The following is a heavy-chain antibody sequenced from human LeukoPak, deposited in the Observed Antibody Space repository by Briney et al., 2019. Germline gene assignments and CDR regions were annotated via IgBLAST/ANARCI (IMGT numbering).Heavy chain of an antibody. CDR1: GYSFTSYW. J-gene: IGHJ4*02. CDR2: IYPGDSDT. D-gene: IGHD4-23*01. V-gene: IGHV5-51*01. Sequence: RGESLKISCKGSGYSFTSYWIGWVRQMPGKGLEWMGIIYPGDSDTRYSPSFQGQVTISADKSISTAYLQWSNLKASDTAMYYCARPIIGYGGNSAFDYWGQGTLVTVSS. CDR3: ARPIIGYGGNSAFDY.